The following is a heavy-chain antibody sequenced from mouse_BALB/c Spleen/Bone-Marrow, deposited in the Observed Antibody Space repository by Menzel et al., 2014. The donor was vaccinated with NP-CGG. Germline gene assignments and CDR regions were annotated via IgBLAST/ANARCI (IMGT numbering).Heavy chain of an antibody. V-gene: IGHV14-3*02. CDR3: ASYYRYDRRFAY. CDR2: IDPANGNT. J-gene: IGHJ3*01. CDR1: GFNIKDTY. D-gene: IGHD2-14*01. Sequence: VQLQQSGAELVKPGASVKLSCTASGFNIKDTYMHWVKRRPEQGLEWIGRIDPANGNTKYDPKFQGKATITADTSSNTAYLQLSSLTSEDTAVYYCASYYRYDRRFAYWGQGTLVTVSA.